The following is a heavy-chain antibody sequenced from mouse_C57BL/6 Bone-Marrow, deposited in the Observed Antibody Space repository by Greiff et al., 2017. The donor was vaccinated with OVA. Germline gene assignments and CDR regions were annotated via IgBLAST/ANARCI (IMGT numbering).Heavy chain of an antibody. CDR1: GFSLTSYG. CDR2: IWGGGST. V-gene: IGHV2-9*01. J-gene: IGHJ4*01. CDR3: VKESTTVVAPGAMDY. Sequence: VKLMESGPGLVAPSQSLSITCTVSGFSLTSYGVDWVRQPPGKGLEWLGVIWGGGSTNYNSALMSRLSISKDNSKSQVFLKMNSLQTDDTAMYYCVKESTTVVAPGAMDYWGQGTSVTVSS. D-gene: IGHD1-1*01.